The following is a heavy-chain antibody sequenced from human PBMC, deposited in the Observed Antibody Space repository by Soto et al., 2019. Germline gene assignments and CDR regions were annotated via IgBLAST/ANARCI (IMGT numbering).Heavy chain of an antibody. Sequence: LRLSCGGSGFIFSRYGMHWVRQAPGKGLEWVTGISYDGGERFYADSVKGRFTISRDNSKNRLDLQMSSLRPEDTAVYYRARDLPLYCRGDCNFDFWGQGTLVTVSS. D-gene: IGHD2-21*02. CDR2: ISYDGGER. CDR1: GFIFSRYG. J-gene: IGHJ4*02. CDR3: ARDLPLYCRGDCNFDF. V-gene: IGHV3-30*03.